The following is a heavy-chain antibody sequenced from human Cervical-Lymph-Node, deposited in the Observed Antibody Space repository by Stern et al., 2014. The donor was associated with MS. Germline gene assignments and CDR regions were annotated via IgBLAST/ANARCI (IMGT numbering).Heavy chain of an antibody. CDR2: IFPVFGTP. D-gene: IGHD6-13*01. V-gene: IGHV1-69*01. CDR3: ALSSETSDRWYSLGYDL. CDR1: GGTFSKFP. J-gene: IGHJ5*02. Sequence: VQLVQSGAEVTKPGSSVQVSCKASGGTFSKFPSSWVRKAPGQGLEWMGGIFPVFGTPTYAQEFRGRVTITADVSTSTVYMELSSLRSDDTAVYYCALSSETSDRWYSLGYDLWGQGTLVTVSS.